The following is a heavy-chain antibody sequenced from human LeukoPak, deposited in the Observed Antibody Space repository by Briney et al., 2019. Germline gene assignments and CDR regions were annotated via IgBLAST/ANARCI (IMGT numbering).Heavy chain of an antibody. CDR2: INHSGST. Sequence: PSETLSLTCAVYGGSFSGYYWSWIRQPPGKGLEWIGEINHSGSTNYNPSLKSRVTISVDTSKNQFSLTLSSVTAADTAVYYCARGGDYGDPSPLDYWGQGTLVTVSS. CDR1: GGSFSGYY. J-gene: IGHJ4*02. V-gene: IGHV4-34*01. D-gene: IGHD4-17*01. CDR3: ARGGDYGDPSPLDY.